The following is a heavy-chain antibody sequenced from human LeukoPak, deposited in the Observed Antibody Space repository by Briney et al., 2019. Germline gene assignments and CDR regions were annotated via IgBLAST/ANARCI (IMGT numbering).Heavy chain of an antibody. CDR1: GYTFTSYD. CDR3: ARGRGAYSGSSLGRLDY. V-gene: IGHV1-8*01. Sequence: GASVKVSCKASGYTFTSYDINWVRQATGQGLEWMGWMNPNSGNTGYAQKFQGRVTMTRNTSISTAYMELSSLRSEDTAVYYCARGRGAYSGSSLGRLDYWGQGTLDTVSS. J-gene: IGHJ4*02. D-gene: IGHD1-26*01. CDR2: MNPNSGNT.